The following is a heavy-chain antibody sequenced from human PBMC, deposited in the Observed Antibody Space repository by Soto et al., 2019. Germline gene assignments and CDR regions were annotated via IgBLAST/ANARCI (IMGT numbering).Heavy chain of an antibody. J-gene: IGHJ4*02. CDR3: AKGTGMRKAVAGDLIDY. V-gene: IGHV3-23*01. Sequence: EVQLLESGGGLVQPGGSLRLSCAASGFTFSSYAMSWLRQAPGKGLEWVSAISGSGGSTYYADSVKGRFTISRDNSKNTLYLQMNSLRAEDTAVYYCAKGTGMRKAVAGDLIDYWGQGTLVTVSS. CDR1: GFTFSSYA. D-gene: IGHD6-19*01. CDR2: ISGSGGST.